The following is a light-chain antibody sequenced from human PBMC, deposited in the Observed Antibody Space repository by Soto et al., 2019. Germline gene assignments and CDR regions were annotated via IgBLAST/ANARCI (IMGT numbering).Light chain of an antibody. Sequence: QSALTQPRSVSGSPGQSVTISCTGTSSDVGGYNYVSWYQQHPGKAPKLMIYDVSKRPSGVPDRFSGSKSGNTASLTISGLQAEDAADYSCCSYAGSYTYVVFGGGTKLTVL. CDR1: SSDVGGYNY. J-gene: IGLJ2*01. CDR3: CSYAGSYTYVV. V-gene: IGLV2-11*01. CDR2: DVS.